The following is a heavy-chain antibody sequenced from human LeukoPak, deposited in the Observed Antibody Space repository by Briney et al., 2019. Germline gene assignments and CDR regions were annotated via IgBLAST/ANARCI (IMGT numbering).Heavy chain of an antibody. CDR3: ARARGVSTGYRPIDY. D-gene: IGHD3-22*01. CDR1: RFTFSSYG. Sequence: GGSLRLSCAASRFTFSSYGMHWVRQAPGKGLEWVAVISYDGSNKYYAESVKGRFSISRDNSKSTLYLQMNSLRAEDTAVYYCARARGVSTGYRPIDYWGQGTLATVSS. V-gene: IGHV3-30*03. CDR2: ISYDGSNK. J-gene: IGHJ4*02.